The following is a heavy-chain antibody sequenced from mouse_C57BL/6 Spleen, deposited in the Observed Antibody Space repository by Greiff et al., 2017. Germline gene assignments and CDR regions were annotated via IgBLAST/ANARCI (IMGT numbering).Heavy chain of an antibody. J-gene: IGHJ3*01. CDR2: TRNKANGYTT. CDR1: GFTFTDYY. D-gene: IGHD2-5*01. Sequence: EVKLVESGGGLVQPGGSLSLSCAASGFTFTDYYMSWVRQPPGKALEWLGFTRNKANGYTTEYSASVKGRFTISRDNSQSILYLQMNALRAEDSATYYCARSHYYSNYGFAYWGQGTLVTVSA. V-gene: IGHV7-3*01. CDR3: ARSHYYSNYGFAY.